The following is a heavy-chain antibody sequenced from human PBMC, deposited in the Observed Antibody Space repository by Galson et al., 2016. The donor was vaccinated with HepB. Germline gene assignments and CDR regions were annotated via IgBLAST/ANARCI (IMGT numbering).Heavy chain of an antibody. V-gene: IGHV5-51*01. CDR1: GYTFTSSW. CDR2: IYPGDSNA. CDR3: ARPIGGHNYGDDAMDV. J-gene: IGHJ6*02. Sequence: QSGAEVKKAGESLKISCEASGYTFTSSWVGWVRQMPGKGLEWMGLIYPGDSNARYSPSFQGQVTISADKSVNTAYLQWSSLKASDTAIYYCARPIGGHNYGDDAMDVWGQGTTVTVSS. D-gene: IGHD5-18*01.